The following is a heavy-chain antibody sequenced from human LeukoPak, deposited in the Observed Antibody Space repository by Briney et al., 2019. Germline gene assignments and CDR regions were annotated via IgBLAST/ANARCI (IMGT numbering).Heavy chain of an antibody. Sequence: SATLSLTCSVSGDSISSYYWSWIRQPPGKELEWIGYIYYSGSTNYNPSLKSRVTISVDTSKNQFSLKLSSVTAADTAVYYCARDSSSWYSGYFDYWGQGTLVTVSS. CDR2: IYYSGST. J-gene: IGHJ4*02. V-gene: IGHV4-59*01. CDR1: GDSISSYY. D-gene: IGHD6-13*01. CDR3: ARDSSSWYSGYFDY.